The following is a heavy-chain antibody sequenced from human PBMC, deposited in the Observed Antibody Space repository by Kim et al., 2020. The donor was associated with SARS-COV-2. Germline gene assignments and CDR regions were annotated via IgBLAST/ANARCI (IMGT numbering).Heavy chain of an antibody. V-gene: IGHV3-30-3*01. D-gene: IGHD5-18*01. CDR2: ISYDGSNK. J-gene: IGHJ4*02. Sequence: GGSLRLSCAASGFTFSSYAMHWVRQAPGKGLEWVAVISYDGSNKYYADSVKGRFTISRNNSKNTLYLQMNSLRAEDTAVYYCANGYRYVTFDYWGKGSLVSVS. CDR1: GFTFSSYA. CDR3: ANGYRYVTFDY.